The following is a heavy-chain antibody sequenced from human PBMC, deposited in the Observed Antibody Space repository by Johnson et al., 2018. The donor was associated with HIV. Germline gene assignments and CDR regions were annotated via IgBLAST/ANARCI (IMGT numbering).Heavy chain of an antibody. D-gene: IGHD6-13*01. CDR3: ARERQQLVKGCVFDI. CDR1: GFTFSSYA. Sequence: QVQLVESGGGVVQPGRSLRLSCAASGFTFSSYAMHWVRQAPGKGLEWVAVVSYDGTNKYYADSVKGRFTISRDNDKNSLYLQMNSLRAEDMAVYYCARERQQLVKGCVFDIWGQGTMVTVSS. J-gene: IGHJ3*02. V-gene: IGHV3-30*04. CDR2: VSYDGTNK.